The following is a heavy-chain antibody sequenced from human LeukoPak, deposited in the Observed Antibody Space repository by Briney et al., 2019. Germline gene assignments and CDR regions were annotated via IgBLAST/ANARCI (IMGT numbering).Heavy chain of an antibody. CDR3: ARVDTAMVRGYSYAGYYYYYYMDV. V-gene: IGHV4-38-2*02. J-gene: IGHJ6*03. CDR1: GYSISSGYY. D-gene: IGHD5-18*01. Sequence: PSETLSLICTVSGYSISSGYYWGWIRQPPGKGLEWIGSIYHSGSTYYNPSLKGRVTISVDTSKNQFSLKLSSVTAADTAVYYCARVDTAMVRGYSYAGYYYYYYMDVWGKGTTVTVSS. CDR2: IYHSGST.